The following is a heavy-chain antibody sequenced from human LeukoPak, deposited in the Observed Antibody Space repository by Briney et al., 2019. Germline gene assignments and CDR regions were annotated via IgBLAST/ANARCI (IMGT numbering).Heavy chain of an antibody. CDR3: AKIAAAGTPRGYYYYMDV. V-gene: IGHV3-23*01. D-gene: IGHD6-13*01. CDR1: KFNFNSYG. Sequence: GGSLRLSCTTSKFNFNSYGMTWVRQAPGKGLEWVSSISGSGGSTQYAASVQGRFTISRDNSKNTLYLQMNSLRAEDTAVYYCAKIAAAGTPRGYYYYMDVWGKGTTVTVSS. J-gene: IGHJ6*03. CDR2: ISGSGGST.